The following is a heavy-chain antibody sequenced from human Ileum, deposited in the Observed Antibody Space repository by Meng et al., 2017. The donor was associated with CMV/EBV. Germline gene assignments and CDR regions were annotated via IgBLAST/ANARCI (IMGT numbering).Heavy chain of an antibody. CDR1: GFTFSSYW. CDR3: ARDLSWNQIGY. J-gene: IGHJ4*02. Sequence: GESLKISCAASGFTFSSYWMHWVRQAPGKGLVWVSRINVDGGATTYADSVEGRFTISRDNAKDTLYLQMDSLRAEDTAVYYCARDLSWNQIGYWGQGGLVTVSS. CDR2: INVDGGAT. V-gene: IGHV3-74*01. D-gene: IGHD1-1*01.